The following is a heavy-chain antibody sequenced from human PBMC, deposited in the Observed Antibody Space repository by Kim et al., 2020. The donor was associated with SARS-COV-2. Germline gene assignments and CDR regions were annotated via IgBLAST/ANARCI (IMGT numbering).Heavy chain of an antibody. J-gene: IGHJ5*02. CDR2: ISYDGSNK. Sequence: GGSLRLSCAASGFTFSSYAMHWVRQAPGKGLEWVAVISYDGSNKYYADSVKGRFTISRDNSKNTLYLQMNSLRAEDTAVYYCARTMIVARNWFDPWGQGT. CDR1: GFTFSSYA. CDR3: ARTMIVARNWFDP. V-gene: IGHV3-30*04. D-gene: IGHD3-22*01.